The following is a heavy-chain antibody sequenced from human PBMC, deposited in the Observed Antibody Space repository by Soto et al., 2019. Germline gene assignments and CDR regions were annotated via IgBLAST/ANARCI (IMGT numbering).Heavy chain of an antibody. D-gene: IGHD2-2*03. CDR2: MSFDGRNK. CDR1: GFAFSDYA. J-gene: IGHJ4*02. CDR3: PRDDRSFFLYGSFDY. V-gene: IGHV3-30*03. Sequence: QVQLVQSGGGVVRPGGSLRLSCVASGFAFSDYAMHWVRQSPGKGLEWLAIMSFDGRNKYFADSVEGRFTVSRDTSSNTLYLHRNNVTSEDTASYSCPRDDRSFFLYGSFDYWGQGTVVTVSS.